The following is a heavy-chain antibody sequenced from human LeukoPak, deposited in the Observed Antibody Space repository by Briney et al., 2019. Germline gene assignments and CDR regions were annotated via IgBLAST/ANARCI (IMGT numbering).Heavy chain of an antibody. J-gene: IGHJ3*02. D-gene: IGHD2-15*01. CDR1: GYSISNGYY. Sequence: SETLSLTCAVSGYSISNGYYWGWIRQPPGKGLEWIGSIYHSGSTYYNPSLKSRVTISVDTSKNQFSLKLSSVTAADTALYYCASSEGSFCSGANCHAFNIWGQGAMVTVSS. CDR2: IYHSGST. V-gene: IGHV4-38-2*01. CDR3: ASSEGSFCSGANCHAFNI.